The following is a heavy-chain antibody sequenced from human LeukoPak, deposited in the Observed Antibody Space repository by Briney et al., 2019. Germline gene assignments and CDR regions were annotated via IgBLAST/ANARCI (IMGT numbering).Heavy chain of an antibody. CDR2: IKQDGREK. J-gene: IGHJ4*02. V-gene: IGHV3-7*05. CDR1: GLTLSRFW. D-gene: IGHD6-19*01. CDR3: AGGQGWLADY. Sequence: GGSLRLSCAASGLTLSRFWINWVRQAPGKGLEWAANIKQDGREKYYVDSVKGRFTISRDNAKNSVYFQMNSLRAEDTAVYYCAGGQGWLADYWGQGTLVTVSS.